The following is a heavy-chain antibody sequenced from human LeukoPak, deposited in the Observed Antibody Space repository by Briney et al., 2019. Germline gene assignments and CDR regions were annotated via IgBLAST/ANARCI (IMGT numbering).Heavy chain of an antibody. J-gene: IGHJ5*02. CDR1: GGSISSGDYY. CDR2: INHSGST. Sequence: SQTLSLTCTVSGGSISSGDYYWSWIRQPPGNGLEWIGEINHSGSTNYNPSLKTRVTISVDTSKNQFSLKPSSVTAADTAVYYCARGLRLGSSGYYKRYNWFDPWGQGTLVTVSS. D-gene: IGHD3-22*01. CDR3: ARGLRLGSSGYYKRYNWFDP. V-gene: IGHV4-30-4*08.